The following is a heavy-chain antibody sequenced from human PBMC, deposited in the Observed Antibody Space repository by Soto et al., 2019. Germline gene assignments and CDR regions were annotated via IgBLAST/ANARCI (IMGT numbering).Heavy chain of an antibody. Sequence: EEQLVESGGGLVQPGGSLRLSCAGSGFTFRNYWMGWVRQAPGKRLEWVANIKQDGSERSYADSVKGRFTISRDNAKNSLYLQMSSLGADDTAVYYCVSENYFDYWGQGILVIVSS. CDR1: GFTFRNYW. V-gene: IGHV3-7*01. J-gene: IGHJ4*02. CDR2: IKQDGSER. CDR3: VSENYFDY.